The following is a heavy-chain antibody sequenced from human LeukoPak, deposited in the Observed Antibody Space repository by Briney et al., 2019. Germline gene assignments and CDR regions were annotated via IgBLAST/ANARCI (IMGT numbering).Heavy chain of an antibody. Sequence: SETLSLTCTVSGDSISGYYWSWIRQPPGKGLEWIGYIYYSGSTNYNPSLKSRVTISIDTSKKQFSLKLSSVTAADTAVYYCARDRHSAYDCERLFDYWGQGTLVTVAS. D-gene: IGHD5-12*01. J-gene: IGHJ4*02. CDR1: GDSISGYY. CDR2: IYYSGST. CDR3: ARDRHSAYDCERLFDY. V-gene: IGHV4-59*01.